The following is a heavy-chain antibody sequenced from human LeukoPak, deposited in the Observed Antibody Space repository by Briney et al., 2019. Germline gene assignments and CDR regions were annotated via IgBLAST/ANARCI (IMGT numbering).Heavy chain of an antibody. J-gene: IGHJ4*02. CDR1: GGSFSGYY. CDR2: INHSGST. D-gene: IGHD6-19*01. CDR3: ARSAGSGWYILDY. V-gene: IGHV4-34*01. Sequence: SETLSLTCAVYGGSFSGYYWSWIRQPPGKGLEWIGEINHSGSTNYNPSLKSRVTISVDTSKNQFSLKLSSVTAADTAVYYCARSAGSGWYILDYWGQGTLVTVSS.